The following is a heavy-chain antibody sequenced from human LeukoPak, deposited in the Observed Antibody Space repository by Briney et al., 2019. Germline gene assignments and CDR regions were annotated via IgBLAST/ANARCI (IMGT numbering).Heavy chain of an antibody. CDR2: LANGGST. Sequence: SETLSLTCTVSGPSINSYYWSWVRQPPGKGLEWIGHLANGGSTKFNPSRTSGVTISLDTSKHQFSLKLSSVTAADTAVYYCAVLKYGGGDPDTFDVWGQGTMVTVSS. CDR3: AVLKYGGGDPDTFDV. CDR1: GPSINSYY. V-gene: IGHV4-4*09. J-gene: IGHJ3*01. D-gene: IGHD2-21*02.